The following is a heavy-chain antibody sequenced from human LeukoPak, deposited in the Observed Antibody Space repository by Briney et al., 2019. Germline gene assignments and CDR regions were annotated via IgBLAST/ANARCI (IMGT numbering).Heavy chain of an antibody. V-gene: IGHV1-8*01. CDR1: GYTFTSYD. J-gene: IGHJ4*02. Sequence: ASVKVSCKASGYTFTSYDINWVRQATGQGLAWMGWMNPNSGNTGYAQKFQGRVTMTRNTSISTAYMELSSLRSEDTAVYYCARARGPLRFPSYYFDYWGQGTLVTVSS. D-gene: IGHD3-3*01. CDR3: ARARGPLRFPSYYFDY. CDR2: MNPNSGNT.